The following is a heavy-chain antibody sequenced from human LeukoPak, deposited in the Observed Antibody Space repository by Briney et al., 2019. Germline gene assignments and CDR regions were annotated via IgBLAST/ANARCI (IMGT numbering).Heavy chain of an antibody. D-gene: IGHD3-16*01. J-gene: IGHJ3*02. CDR3: AKGKINHDGAFDI. CDR2: IGAWIPGT. Sequence: GGSLRLSCAASGFSFKDYAMSWVRQTPGKGLEWVSSIGAWIPGTHYADSVTGRFTISRDNSKKTLYLQMNSLRADDTAVYYCAKGKINHDGAFDIWGQGTLVTVSS. V-gene: IGHV3-23*01. CDR1: GFSFKDYA.